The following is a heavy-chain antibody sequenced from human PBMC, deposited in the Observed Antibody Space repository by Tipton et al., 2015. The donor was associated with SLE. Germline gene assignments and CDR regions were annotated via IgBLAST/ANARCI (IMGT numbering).Heavy chain of an antibody. Sequence: SGASIRSQYWGWIRQPPGKGLEWIGYIYHSGYSSTNYNPSLKSRVTLSVDTSKNQCFLKLNSVTAADTAVYYCARRGVVSRFDPWGQGTLVTVSS. CDR1: GASIRSQY. J-gene: IGHJ5*02. CDR2: IYHSGYSST. CDR3: ARRGVVSRFDP. V-gene: IGHV4-59*08. D-gene: IGHD2-8*02.